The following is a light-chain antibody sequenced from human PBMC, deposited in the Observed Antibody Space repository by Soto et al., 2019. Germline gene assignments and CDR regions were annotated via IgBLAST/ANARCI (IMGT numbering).Light chain of an antibody. Sequence: DIQMTQSPSTLSGSVGDRVTIPCRASQTISSWLAWYQQKPGQAPKLLIHDASRLQTGVPSRFSGSGSGTDFILTISSLQPDDIATYHCQQYDNLPLTFGGGTKVDIK. V-gene: IGKV1-33*01. J-gene: IGKJ4*01. CDR2: DAS. CDR3: QQYDNLPLT. CDR1: QTISSW.